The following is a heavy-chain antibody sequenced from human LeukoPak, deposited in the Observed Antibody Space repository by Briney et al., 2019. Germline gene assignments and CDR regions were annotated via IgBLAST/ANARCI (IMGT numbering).Heavy chain of an antibody. J-gene: IGHJ6*03. CDR1: GGSITSSSHY. V-gene: IGHV4-39*07. Sequence: PSETLSLTCIVSGGSITSSSHYWGWIRQPPGKGLEWIGSIFHSGITYYHPSLKNRVTISVDTSKNQFSLKLSSVTAADTAVYYCARAERAATPGYYYYYMDVWGKGTTVTVSS. CDR3: ARAERAATPGYYYYYMDV. CDR2: IFHSGIT. D-gene: IGHD2-15*01.